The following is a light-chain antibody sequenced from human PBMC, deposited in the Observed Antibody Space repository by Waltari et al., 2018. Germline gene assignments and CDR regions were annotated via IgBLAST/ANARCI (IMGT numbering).Light chain of an antibody. CDR1: KIGTKS. J-gene: IGLJ1*01. V-gene: IGLV3-21*01. CDR2: SDR. CDR3: QVWEISSEHYV. Sequence: SYVLTQPPSVSVAPGETAGITCGGSKIGTKSVHWYQQKPGQAPVLVIYSDRDRPSWIPERCSGSNSGNPATLTISRVEAGDEADYYCQVWEISSEHYVFGSGTKVTVL.